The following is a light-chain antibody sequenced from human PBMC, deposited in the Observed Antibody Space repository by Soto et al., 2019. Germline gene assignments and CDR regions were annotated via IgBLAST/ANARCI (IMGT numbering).Light chain of an antibody. CDR2: GTS. CDR1: QSVSNS. Sequence: EIVLTQSPATLSLSPGERVTLSCRASQSVSNSLAWYQQKPGQAPRLLIYGTSTRITGIPARFSGSGSGTEFTLTISSLQSEDFAVYYCQQHNSWPWTFGQGTKVDI. CDR3: QQHNSWPWT. J-gene: IGKJ1*01. V-gene: IGKV3-15*01.